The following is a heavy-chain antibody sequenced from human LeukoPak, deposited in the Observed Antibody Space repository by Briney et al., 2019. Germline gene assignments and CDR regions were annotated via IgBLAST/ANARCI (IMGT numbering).Heavy chain of an antibody. CDR3: ARGAASLRAFDN. CDR1: GGSFSGYY. Sequence: PSETLSLTCAVSGGSFSGYYWSWIRQPPGKGLERIGEINHSGSTNYNPSLKSRVTISVDTSKNQFSLKLSSVTAADTAVYYCARGAASLRAFDNWGQGKLVTVSS. V-gene: IGHV4-34*01. D-gene: IGHD3-16*01. CDR2: INHSGST. J-gene: IGHJ4*02.